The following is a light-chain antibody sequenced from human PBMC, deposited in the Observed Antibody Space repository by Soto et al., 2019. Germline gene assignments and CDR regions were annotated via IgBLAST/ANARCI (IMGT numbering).Light chain of an antibody. CDR1: QSISSY. J-gene: IGKJ3*01. CDR3: QQSYSTPFT. CDR2: AAS. V-gene: IGKV1-39*01. Sequence: DIQMSQSPSSQSASVGDRVTITCRASQSISSYLNWYQQKPGKAPKLLIYAASSLQSGVPSRFSGSGSGTDFTLTISSLQPEDFATYYCQQSYSTPFTFGPGTKWIS.